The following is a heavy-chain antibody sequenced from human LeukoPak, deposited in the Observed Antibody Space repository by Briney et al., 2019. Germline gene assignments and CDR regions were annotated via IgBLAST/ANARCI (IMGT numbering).Heavy chain of an antibody. CDR2: IYYSGST. Sequence: SETLSLTCTVSGGSISSGGYYWSWIRQHPGKGLEWIGYIYYSGSTYYNPSLKSRVTISVDTSKNQFSLKLSSVTAADTAVYYCARGHRGVVVPAALDYWGQGTLVTVSS. D-gene: IGHD2-2*01. J-gene: IGHJ4*02. CDR1: GGSISSGGYY. CDR3: ARGHRGVVVPAALDY. V-gene: IGHV4-31*03.